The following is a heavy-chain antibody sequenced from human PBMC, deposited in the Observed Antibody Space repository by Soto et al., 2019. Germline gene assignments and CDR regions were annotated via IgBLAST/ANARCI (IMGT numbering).Heavy chain of an antibody. J-gene: IGHJ4*02. Sequence: QVQLQQWGAGLLKPSETLSVTCAVYGGSFSGYYWSWIRQPPGKGLEWIGEIGHGGGTIYNPSLETRVTISEDSSNKQFSLKVNSVTAPDTAVYYCARHGGYYFDYWGQGAPVTVSS. CDR3: ARHGGYYFDY. CDR2: IGHGGGT. CDR1: GGSFSGYY. D-gene: IGHD3-16*01. V-gene: IGHV4-34*01.